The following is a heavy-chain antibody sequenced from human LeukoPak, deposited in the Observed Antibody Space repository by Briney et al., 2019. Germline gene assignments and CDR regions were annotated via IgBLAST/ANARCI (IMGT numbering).Heavy chain of an antibody. J-gene: IGHJ4*01. Sequence: QPGGSLRLSCVASGFTFSSYSMNWVRQAPGKGLEWVSYISSSGNTIYYADSVKGRFTISRDNAKNSLYLQMNSLRDEDTALYYCARVWGSGSYFLGRLDYWGQGTLVTVSS. CDR3: ARVWGSGSYFLGRLDY. D-gene: IGHD3-10*01. CDR1: GFTFSSYS. V-gene: IGHV3-48*02. CDR2: ISSSGNTI.